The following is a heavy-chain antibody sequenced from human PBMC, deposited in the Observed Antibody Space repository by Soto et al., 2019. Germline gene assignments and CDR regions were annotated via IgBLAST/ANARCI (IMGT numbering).Heavy chain of an antibody. D-gene: IGHD5-18*01. CDR3: ARLPPHVDTAHDAFDI. V-gene: IGHV5-51*01. J-gene: IGHJ3*02. CDR2: IYPGDSDT. CDR1: GYSFTSYW. Sequence: GESLKISCKGSGYSFTSYWIGWVRQMPGKGLEWMGIIYPGDSDTRYSPTFQGQVTISADKSISTAYLQWSSLKASDTAMYYCARLPPHVDTAHDAFDIWGQGTMVTVSS.